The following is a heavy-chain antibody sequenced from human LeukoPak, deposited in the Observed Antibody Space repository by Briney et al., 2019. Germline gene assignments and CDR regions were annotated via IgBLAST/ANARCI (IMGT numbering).Heavy chain of an antibody. J-gene: IGHJ6*02. CDR2: INPNSGGT. CDR1: GYTFTSYY. D-gene: IGHD2/OR15-2a*01. Sequence: GASVKVSCKASGYTFTSYYMHWVRQAPGQGLEWMGWINPNSGGTNYAQKFQGRVTMTRDTSISTAYMELSRLRSDDTAVYYCARVEGPLLFVMDVWGQGTTVTVSS. V-gene: IGHV1-2*02. CDR3: ARVEGPLLFVMDV.